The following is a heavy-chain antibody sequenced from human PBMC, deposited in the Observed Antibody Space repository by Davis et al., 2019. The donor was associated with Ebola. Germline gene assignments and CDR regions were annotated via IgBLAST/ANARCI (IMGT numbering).Heavy chain of an antibody. D-gene: IGHD6-13*01. CDR1: GYTFTSYD. Sequence: ASVKVSCKASGYTFTSYDINWVRQATGQGLEWMGWMNPNSGNTGYAQKFQGRVTMTRNTSISTAYMGLSSLRSEDTAVYYCARVGDDLSSSWYRYYYYYYGMDVWGQGTTVTVSS. CDR3: ARVGDDLSSSWYRYYYYYYGMDV. J-gene: IGHJ6*02. V-gene: IGHV1-8*01. CDR2: MNPNSGNT.